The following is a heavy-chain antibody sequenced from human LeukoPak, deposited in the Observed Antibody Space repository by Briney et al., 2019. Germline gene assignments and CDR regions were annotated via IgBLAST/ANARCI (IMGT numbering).Heavy chain of an antibody. CDR2: IKRDGSEK. D-gene: IGHD5-24*01. J-gene: IGHJ4*02. CDR3: ARDTRPVEMATVDY. V-gene: IGHV3-7*01. Sequence: GGSLRLSCAASRFTFSAYWMTWVRQAPGKGLEWVANIKRDGSEKYYVDSVKGRFTISRDNAKSSLYLQMNSLRAEDTAMYYCARDTRPVEMATVDYWGQGTLVTVSS. CDR1: RFTFSAYW.